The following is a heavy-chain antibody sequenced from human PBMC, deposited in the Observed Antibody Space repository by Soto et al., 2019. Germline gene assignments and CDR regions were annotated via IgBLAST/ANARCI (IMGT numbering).Heavy chain of an antibody. CDR3: AREMGSRAEKGGNNWFDP. D-gene: IGHD3-10*01. J-gene: IGHJ5*02. V-gene: IGHV1-69*06. Sequence: QVQLVQSGAEVKKPGSSVKVSCKASGGTFSSYAISWVRQAPGQGLEWMGGIIPIFGTANYAQKFQGRVTITADKSTSTAYMELSSLRSEDTAVYYCAREMGSRAEKGGNNWFDPWGQGTLVTVSS. CDR2: IIPIFGTA. CDR1: GGTFSSYA.